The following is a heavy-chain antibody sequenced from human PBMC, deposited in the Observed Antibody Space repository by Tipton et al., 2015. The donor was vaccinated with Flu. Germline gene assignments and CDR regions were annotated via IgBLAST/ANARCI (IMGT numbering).Heavy chain of an antibody. CDR1: GYSFSNYW. Sequence: VQLVQSGAEVKKPGESLKISCKGSGYSFSNYWIGWVRQLSGKGLEWMGIIYPDDSDTRYSPSFHGQVTISVDKSISTAYLQWNSLKASDTAMYYCARLPPGSYYDTSGFYRSYFDYWGQGTQVTVSS. D-gene: IGHD3-22*01. CDR2: IYPDDSDT. CDR3: ARLPPGSYYDTSGFYRSYFDY. V-gene: IGHV5-51*01. J-gene: IGHJ4*02.